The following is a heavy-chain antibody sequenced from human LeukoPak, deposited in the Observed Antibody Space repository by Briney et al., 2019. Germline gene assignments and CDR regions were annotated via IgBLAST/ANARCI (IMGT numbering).Heavy chain of an antibody. Sequence: GGSLRLSCAASGFTFTTYWMHWVRQVPGKGLVWVSRVHSDGSSTNYADSVEGRFTISRDNAKNTLYLQMNSLRAEDTAVYYCARLFYGSGSSKYYFDCWGQGTLVTVSS. CDR3: ARLFYGSGSSKYYFDC. V-gene: IGHV3-74*01. D-gene: IGHD3-10*01. J-gene: IGHJ4*02. CDR1: GFTFTTYW. CDR2: VHSDGSST.